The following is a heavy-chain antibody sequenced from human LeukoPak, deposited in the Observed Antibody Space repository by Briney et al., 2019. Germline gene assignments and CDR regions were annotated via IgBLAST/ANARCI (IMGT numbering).Heavy chain of an antibody. CDR1: GYTFTSYA. CDR3: AGARSGWASDAFDI. CDR2: INTNTGNP. V-gene: IGHV7-4-1*02. J-gene: IGHJ3*02. Sequence: ASVKVSCKASGYTFTSYAMNWVRQAPGQGLEWMGWINTNTGNPTYAQGFTGRFVFSLDTSVSTAYLQISSLKAEDTAVYYCAGARSGWASDAFDIWGQGTMVTVSS. D-gene: IGHD6-19*01.